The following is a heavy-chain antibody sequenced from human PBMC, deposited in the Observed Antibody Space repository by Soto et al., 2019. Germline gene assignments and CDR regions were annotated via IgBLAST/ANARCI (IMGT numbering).Heavy chain of an antibody. J-gene: IGHJ4*02. D-gene: IGHD2-2*01. CDR2: IIPIFGTA. V-gene: IGHV1-69*01. CDR1: GGTFSSYT. CDR3: ARVSAAANVDY. Sequence: QVQLVQSGAEVKKPGSSVKVPCKASGGTFSSYTISWVRQAPGQGLEWMGGIIPIFGTANYAQKFQGRVTITADESTSTAYMELSSLRSEDTAVYYCARVSAAANVDYWGQGTLVTVSS.